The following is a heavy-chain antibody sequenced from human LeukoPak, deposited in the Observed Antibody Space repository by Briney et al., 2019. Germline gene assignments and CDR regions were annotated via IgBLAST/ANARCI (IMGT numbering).Heavy chain of an antibody. Sequence: RASETLSLTCTVSGGSISSYYWSWIRQPPGKGLEWIGYIYYSGSTNYNPSLKSRVTISVDTSKNQFSLKLSSVAAADTAVYYCARHIRGYDIRLSNWFDPWGQGTLVTVSS. J-gene: IGHJ5*02. V-gene: IGHV4-59*08. CDR3: ARHIRGYDIRLSNWFDP. CDR1: GGSISSYY. CDR2: IYYSGST. D-gene: IGHD3-3*01.